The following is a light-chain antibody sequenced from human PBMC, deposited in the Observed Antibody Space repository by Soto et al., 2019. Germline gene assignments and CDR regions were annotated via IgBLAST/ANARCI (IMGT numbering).Light chain of an antibody. J-gene: IGLJ2*01. CDR3: SSYTCSITPVV. Sequence: QSALTQPASVSGSPGQSITISCTGTSSDVGGYNYVSWYQQHPGKAPKLMIYDVSNRPSGVYNRFSGSKSGNTASLTISGIQAEDEADYYCSSYTCSITPVVFGGWTMLRVL. CDR1: SSDVGGYNY. CDR2: DVS. V-gene: IGLV2-14*01.